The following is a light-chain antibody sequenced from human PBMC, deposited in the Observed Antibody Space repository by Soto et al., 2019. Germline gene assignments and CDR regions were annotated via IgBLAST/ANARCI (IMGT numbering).Light chain of an antibody. V-gene: IGKV2-30*01. Sequence: DVVMTQSPLSLPVTLGQPASISCRSSQSLVYSDGNSYLTWFQQRPGQSPRRLIYKVSNRDSGVPDRFSGSGSGTEFTLKISRVEADDVGIYYCMQGTHWPRTFGQGTKVEI. J-gene: IGKJ1*01. CDR3: MQGTHWPRT. CDR2: KVS. CDR1: QSLVYSDGNSY.